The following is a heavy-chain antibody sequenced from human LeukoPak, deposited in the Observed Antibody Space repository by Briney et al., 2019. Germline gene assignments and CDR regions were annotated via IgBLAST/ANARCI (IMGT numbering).Heavy chain of an antibody. CDR2: ISYDGSNK. CDR3: ARDGAWIAVAGTDYYYGMDV. Sequence: GGSLRLSCAASGFTFGSYGMHWVRQAPGKGLEWVAVISYDGSNKYYADSVKGRFTISRDNSKNTLYLQMNSLRAEDTAVYYCARDGAWIAVAGTDYYYGMDVWGQGTTVTVSS. J-gene: IGHJ6*02. V-gene: IGHV3-30*03. CDR1: GFTFGSYG. D-gene: IGHD6-19*01.